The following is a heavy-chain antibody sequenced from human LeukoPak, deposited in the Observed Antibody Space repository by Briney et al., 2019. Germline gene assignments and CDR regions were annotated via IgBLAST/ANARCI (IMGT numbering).Heavy chain of an antibody. J-gene: IGHJ5*02. Sequence: ASVKVSCRGSGYSFITQYIHWLRQAPGQGFEWMGWMAPNSGGTKYAQQFQGRVTLTTDTSISTAYMELSGLRSDDTAVYFCARGWDYDSRGINWFDPWGQGTLVTVSS. D-gene: IGHD3-22*01. CDR3: ARGWDYDSRGINWFDP. CDR2: MAPNSGGT. CDR1: GYSFITQY. V-gene: IGHV1-2*02.